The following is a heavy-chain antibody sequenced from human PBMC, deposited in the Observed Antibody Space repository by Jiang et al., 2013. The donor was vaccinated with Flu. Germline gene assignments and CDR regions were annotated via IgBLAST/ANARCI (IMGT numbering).Heavy chain of an antibody. CDR1: GGTFSNLA. CDR3: VRDSPYCTGISCFFES. D-gene: IGHD2-8*02. CDR2: IIPLFGSS. J-gene: IGHJ4*02. Sequence: EVKEPGSSVKVSCKASGGTFSNLAFSWVRQAPGQGLEWMGGIIPLFGSSTYAQKFQGRVTISADEDTTTVQMELRSLGSEDTALYYCVRDSPYCTGISCFFESWGQGTLVTVSS. V-gene: IGHV1-69*01.